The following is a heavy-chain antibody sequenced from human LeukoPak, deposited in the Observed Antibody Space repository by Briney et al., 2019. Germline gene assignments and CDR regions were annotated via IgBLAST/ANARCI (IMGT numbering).Heavy chain of an antibody. D-gene: IGHD3-3*01. CDR2: INPNGGGT. J-gene: IGHJ4*02. V-gene: IGHV1-2*02. Sequence: ASVKVSCKASGYTFTGYYMHWVRQAPGQGLEWMGWINPNGGGTNYAQKFQGRVTMTRDTSISTAYMELSRLRSDDTAVYYCANYDFWSGPRDYWGQGTLVTVSS. CDR3: ANYDFWSGPRDY. CDR1: GYTFTGYY.